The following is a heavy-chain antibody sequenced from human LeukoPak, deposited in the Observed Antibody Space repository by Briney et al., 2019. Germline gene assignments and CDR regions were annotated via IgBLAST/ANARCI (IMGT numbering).Heavy chain of an antibody. J-gene: IGHJ4*02. Sequence: GGSLRLSCAASGFTFSSHWMSWVRQAPGKGLEWVANIKQDGSEKNYVESVKGRFTISRDNAKNSLYLQTNSLRAEDTAVYYCARAGQEWFGELGFDQWGQGTLVIVSS. CDR3: ARAGQEWFGELGFDQ. V-gene: IGHV3-7*01. CDR1: GFTFSSHW. CDR2: IKQDGSEK. D-gene: IGHD3-10*01.